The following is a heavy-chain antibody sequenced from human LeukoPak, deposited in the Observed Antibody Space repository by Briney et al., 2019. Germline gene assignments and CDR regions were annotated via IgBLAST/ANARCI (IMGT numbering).Heavy chain of an antibody. CDR3: ARAEDYHYDSSGYYAPFDY. V-gene: IGHV1-46*01. CDR2: INPSGGST. Sequence: GASVKVSCKASGYTFTSYYMHWVRQAPGQGLEWMGIINPSGGSTSYAQKFQGRVTMTRDTSTSTVYMELSSLRSEDTAVYYCARAEDYHYDSSGYYAPFDYWGQGTLVTVSS. CDR1: GYTFTSYY. J-gene: IGHJ4*02. D-gene: IGHD3-22*01.